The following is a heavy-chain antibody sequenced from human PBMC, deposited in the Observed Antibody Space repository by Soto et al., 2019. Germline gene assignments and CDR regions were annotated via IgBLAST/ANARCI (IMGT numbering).Heavy chain of an antibody. J-gene: IGHJ4*01. CDR3: ARDLDYYDSSGLCY. Sequence: QVQLVESGGGVVQPGRSLRLSCAASGFTFSSYAMHWVRQAPGKGLEWVAVISYDGSNKYYADSVKGRFTISRDNSKNTLYLQMNSLRGKDTAVYYCARDLDYYDSSGLCYWGHGTIVTVYS. V-gene: IGHV3-30-3*01. CDR2: ISYDGSNK. CDR1: GFTFSSYA. D-gene: IGHD3-22*01.